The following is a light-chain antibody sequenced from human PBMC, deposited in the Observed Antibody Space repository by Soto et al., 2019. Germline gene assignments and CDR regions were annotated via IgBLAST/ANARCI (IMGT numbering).Light chain of an antibody. Sequence: IVMTQSPATLSVSPGERATLSCRASQSVSSSYLAWYQQKPGQAPRLLIYGASTRATGIPARFSGSGSGTEFTLTISSLQSGDFAVYYCQQYADWPRTFGQGTKVDIK. CDR1: QSVSSSY. CDR3: QQYADWPRT. V-gene: IGKV3-15*01. CDR2: GAS. J-gene: IGKJ1*01.